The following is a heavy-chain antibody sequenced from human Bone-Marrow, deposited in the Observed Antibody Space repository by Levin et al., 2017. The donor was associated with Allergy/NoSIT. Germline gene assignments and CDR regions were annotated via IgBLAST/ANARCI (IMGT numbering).Heavy chain of an antibody. V-gene: IGHV2-5*02. CDR1: GFSLSSTGVG. CDR3: VHKPPASTPFDL. Sequence: SGPTLVKPTQTLTLTCTFSGFSLSSTGVGVGWIRQPPGKALEWLALIYWDDDKLYSPSLRSRLTITKDTSNNQVVLTMINMDPVDTAAYYFVHKPPASTPFDLWGQGTLVTGSS. J-gene: IGHJ4*02. CDR2: IYWDDDK. D-gene: IGHD6-25*01.